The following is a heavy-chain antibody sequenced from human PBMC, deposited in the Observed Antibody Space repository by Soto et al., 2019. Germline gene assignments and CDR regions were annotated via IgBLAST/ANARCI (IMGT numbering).Heavy chain of an antibody. CDR1: GYIFVNYG. V-gene: IGHV1-18*01. CDR3: VMVDNYVTPTPQDV. CDR2: ISPYTCNT. J-gene: IGHJ6*02. D-gene: IGHD3-16*01. Sequence: QVQLVQSGDEVKKPGASVKDSCKASGYIFVNYGIAWVRQAPGQGLEWMGWISPYTCNTHTASKVQGRLTMTTDTSTSTAYMDLGSLTSDDPAVYYCVMVDNYVTPTPQDVWGQGTTVTVSS.